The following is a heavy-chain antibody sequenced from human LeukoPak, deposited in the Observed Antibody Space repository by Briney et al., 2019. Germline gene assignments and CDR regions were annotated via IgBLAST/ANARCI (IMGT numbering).Heavy chain of an antibody. CDR3: STRFRWDNIWYWSEY. D-gene: IGHD2-8*02. CDR2: IRGKAYGGTT. Sequence: GGSLRLSCTASGFTFRDYSMTWVRQAPGKGLEWLGFIRGKAYGGTTEYAASVKGRFTFSRDDSKTIAYLQMDSLKTEDTAVYYCSTRFRWDNIWYWSEYWGQGTLVTVSS. J-gene: IGHJ4*02. V-gene: IGHV3-49*04. CDR1: GFTFRDYS.